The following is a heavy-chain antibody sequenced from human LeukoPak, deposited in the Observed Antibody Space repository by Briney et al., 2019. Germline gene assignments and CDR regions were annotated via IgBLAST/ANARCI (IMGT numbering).Heavy chain of an antibody. J-gene: IGHJ3*02. CDR3: ARRNILTEGEAFDI. CDR1: GGCIDSYY. D-gene: IGHD3-9*01. V-gene: IGHV4-59*08. Sequence: SETLSLTCTVSGGCIDSYYWTWIRQPPGKGLEWIGYIYNSRSTNYNPSLRSRVTRSVETSKNQFSLMLNSVTAADTAVYYCARRNILTEGEAFDIWGQGTMVTVSS. CDR2: IYNSRST.